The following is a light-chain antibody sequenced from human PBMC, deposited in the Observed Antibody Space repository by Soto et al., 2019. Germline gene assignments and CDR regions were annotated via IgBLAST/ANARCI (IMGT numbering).Light chain of an antibody. CDR1: QSVSSSY. CDR2: GAS. Sequence: EIVLTQSPGTLSLSPGERATLSCRASQSVSSSYLAWYQQKPGQAPRLLIYGASSRATGIPDRFSGSGSGTDFTLTISRLEPEDFEVYYRQQYGSSPFTFGPGTKVDSK. J-gene: IGKJ3*01. CDR3: QQYGSSPFT. V-gene: IGKV3-20*01.